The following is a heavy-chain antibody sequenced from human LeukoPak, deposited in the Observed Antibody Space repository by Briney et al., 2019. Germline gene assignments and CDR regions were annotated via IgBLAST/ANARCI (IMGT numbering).Heavy chain of an antibody. Sequence: GGSLRLSCAASGFSFNSYSMNWVRQAPGKGLEWVSSISSSSSYIYYEDSVKGRFTISRDNAKNSLYLQMNSLRAEDTAVYYCARELEQLLPGEFQHWGQGTLVTVSS. J-gene: IGHJ1*01. D-gene: IGHD3-22*01. CDR1: GFSFNSYS. CDR3: ARELEQLLPGEFQH. V-gene: IGHV3-21*01. CDR2: ISSSSSYI.